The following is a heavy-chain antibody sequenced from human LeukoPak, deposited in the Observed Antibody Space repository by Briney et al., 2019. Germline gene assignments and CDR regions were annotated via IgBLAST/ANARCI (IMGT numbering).Heavy chain of an antibody. V-gene: IGHV4-39*07. CDR1: GGSISSSSYY. Sequence: SETLSLTCTVSGGSISSSSYYWGWIRQPPGKGLEWIGSIYYSGSTYYNPSLKSRVTISVDTSKNQFSLKLSSVTAADTAVYYCARVNLWFGELFGGAFDIWGQGTMVTVSS. CDR2: IYYSGST. D-gene: IGHD3-10*01. CDR3: ARVNLWFGELFGGAFDI. J-gene: IGHJ3*02.